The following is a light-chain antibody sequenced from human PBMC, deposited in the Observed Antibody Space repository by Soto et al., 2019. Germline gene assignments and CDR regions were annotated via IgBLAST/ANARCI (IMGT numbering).Light chain of an antibody. Sequence: QSVLTQPPSASGSPGQSVTISCTGTSRDVGSYNFVSWYQHHPGKAPKVILYDVIKRPSGVPDRFSGSKSGNTASLTVSGLQAEDEADYYCSSYGGSNSFILFGGETKLTVL. CDR2: DVI. J-gene: IGLJ2*01. V-gene: IGLV2-8*01. CDR1: SRDVGSYNF. CDR3: SSYGGSNSFIL.